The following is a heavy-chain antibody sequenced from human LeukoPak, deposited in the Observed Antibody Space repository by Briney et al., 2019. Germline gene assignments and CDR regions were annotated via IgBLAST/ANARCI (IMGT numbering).Heavy chain of an antibody. J-gene: IGHJ4*02. V-gene: IGHV3-30*02. CDR2: IRYDGSNK. CDR1: GFTFSDYG. Sequence: GGSLRLSCAASGFTFSDYGMHWVRQAPGKGLEWVAFIRYDGSNKYYADSVKGRFTISRDNSKNTLYLQMNSLRAEDTAVYYCAKDPYGSGSYEDYWGQGALVTVSS. CDR3: AKDPYGSGSYEDY. D-gene: IGHD3-10*01.